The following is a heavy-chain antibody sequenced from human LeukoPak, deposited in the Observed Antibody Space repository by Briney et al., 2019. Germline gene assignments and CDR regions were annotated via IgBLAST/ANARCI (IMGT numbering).Heavy chain of an antibody. D-gene: IGHD2-2*01. CDR2: ISHSGYDI. Sequence: PGGSLRLSCSASGFTFSRCMNWVRQAPGKGLEWVSSISHSGYDIYYADSVKGRFTISRDNAKNSLSLQMNNLRIDDTAVYYCANHLACGSTTCPSFDHWGQGTLVTVSS. CDR3: ANHLACGSTTCPSFDH. CDR1: GFTFSRC. J-gene: IGHJ4*02. V-gene: IGHV3-21*01.